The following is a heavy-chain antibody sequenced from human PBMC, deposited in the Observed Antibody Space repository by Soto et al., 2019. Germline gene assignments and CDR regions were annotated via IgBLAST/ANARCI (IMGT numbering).Heavy chain of an antibody. J-gene: IGHJ5*02. CDR1: GGSISSGGYY. CDR2: IYYSGST. CDR3: AREKSDSGYDNHFAP. Sequence: PSETLSLTCTVSGGSISSGGYYWNWIRQHPGKGLEWIGYIYYSGSTYYNPSLKSRVTISIDTSKNQFSLKLSSVTVADTAVYYCAREKSDSGYDNHFAPWGQGTLVLVS. D-gene: IGHD5-12*01. V-gene: IGHV4-31*03.